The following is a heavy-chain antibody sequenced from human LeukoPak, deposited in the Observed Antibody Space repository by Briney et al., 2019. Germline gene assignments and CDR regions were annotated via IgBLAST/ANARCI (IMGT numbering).Heavy chain of an antibody. CDR1: GLPFSNHW. Sequence: GGSLTLSCAVSGLPFSNHWMTWVRQAPGKGLERVANINQDGSEKFYVDSVKGRFSISRDNAKSALYLQMNSLRVDDTAMYFCTREGYGDYHIWGQGTIVSVSS. V-gene: IGHV3-7*01. CDR2: INQDGSEK. D-gene: IGHD4-17*01. CDR3: TREGYGDYHI. J-gene: IGHJ3*02.